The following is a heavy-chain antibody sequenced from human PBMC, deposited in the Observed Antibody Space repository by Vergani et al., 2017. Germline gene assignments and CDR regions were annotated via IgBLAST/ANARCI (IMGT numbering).Heavy chain of an antibody. CDR3: ARQKDYYMDV. CDR2: IYYSGTT. V-gene: IGHV4-39*01. CDR1: GGSISSSSYY. J-gene: IGHJ6*03. Sequence: QLQLQESGPGLVKPSETLSLTCTVSGGSISSSSYYWGWIRQPPGKGLEWIGYIYYSGTTYYNPSLESRLTISLDTSENHLSLKLTSVTAADTAVYYCARQKDYYMDVWGKGATVTVS.